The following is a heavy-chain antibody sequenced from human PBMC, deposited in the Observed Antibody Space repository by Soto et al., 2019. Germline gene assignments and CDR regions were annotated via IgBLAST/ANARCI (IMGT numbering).Heavy chain of an antibody. V-gene: IGHV5-10-1*01. Sequence: GESLKISCKGSGYIFTSYWISCFRQMPGKGLEWMGRIDPSDSYTNYSPSFQGHVTISADKSISTAYLQWSSLKASDTAMYYCARRTSSGWSDWGQGTLVTVSS. CDR2: IDPSDSYT. CDR3: ARRTSSGWSD. CDR1: GYIFTSYW. D-gene: IGHD6-19*01. J-gene: IGHJ4*02.